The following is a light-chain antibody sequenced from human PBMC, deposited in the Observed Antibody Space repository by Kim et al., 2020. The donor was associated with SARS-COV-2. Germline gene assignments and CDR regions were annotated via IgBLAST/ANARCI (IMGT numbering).Light chain of an antibody. CDR1: SSNIGASYD. CDR2: GDR. CDR3: QSYDSSLSGWV. Sequence: QRITISVTGSSSNIGASYDVHWYQHLPGTAPTLLIYGDRNRPSGVPDRFSGSRSGTSASLAITGLQAEDEADYYCQSYDSSLSGWVFGGGTKLTVL. V-gene: IGLV1-40*01. J-gene: IGLJ3*02.